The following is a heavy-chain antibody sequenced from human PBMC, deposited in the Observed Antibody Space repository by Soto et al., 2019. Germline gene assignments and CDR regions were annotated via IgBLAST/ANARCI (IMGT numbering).Heavy chain of an antibody. J-gene: IGHJ5*02. Sequence: SETLSLTCAVYGGSFSGYYWSWIRQPPGKGLEWIGEINHSGSTNYNPSLKSRVTISVDTSKNQFSLKLSSVTAADTAVYYCARTGIVLMVYAIGWFDPWGQGTLVTVSS. V-gene: IGHV4-34*01. CDR3: ARTGIVLMVYAIGWFDP. CDR1: GGSFSGYY. D-gene: IGHD2-8*01. CDR2: INHSGST.